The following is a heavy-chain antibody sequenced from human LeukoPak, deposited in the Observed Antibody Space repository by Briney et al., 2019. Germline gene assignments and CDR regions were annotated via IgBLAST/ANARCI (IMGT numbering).Heavy chain of an antibody. CDR2: IIPIFGTA. Sequence: SVKVSCKASGGTFSIYAISWVRQAPGQGLEWMGGIIPIFGTANYAQKFQGRVTITADKSTSTAYMELSSLRSEDTAVYYCARDRPYYDSSGYHFGYWGQGTLVTVSS. V-gene: IGHV1-69*06. D-gene: IGHD3-22*01. CDR1: GGTFSIYA. J-gene: IGHJ4*02. CDR3: ARDRPYYDSSGYHFGY.